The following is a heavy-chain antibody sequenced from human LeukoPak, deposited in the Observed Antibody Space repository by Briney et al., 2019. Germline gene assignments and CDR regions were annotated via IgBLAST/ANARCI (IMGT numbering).Heavy chain of an antibody. J-gene: IGHJ4*02. CDR2: LSAGGGST. CDR1: GFTFSNHP. CDR3: AKDGFDYYDSSGYSYFHY. Sequence: GGSLRLSCAASGFTFSNHPMSWVRQAPGKGLQWVSGLSAGGGSTYYADSVKGRFTISRDNSKNTLYLQMNSLRAEDTAVYYCAKDGFDYYDSSGYSYFHYWGQGTLVTVSS. D-gene: IGHD3-22*01. V-gene: IGHV3-23*01.